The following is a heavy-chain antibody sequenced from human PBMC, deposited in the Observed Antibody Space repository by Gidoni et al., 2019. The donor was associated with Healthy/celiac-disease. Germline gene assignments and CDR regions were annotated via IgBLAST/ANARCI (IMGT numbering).Heavy chain of an antibody. Sequence: QVQLLQSGAEVKKPGSSVKVSCNASACSFSSYAISWVRQAPGQGLEWMGGIIPIFGTANYAQKFQGRVTMTADESTSTAYMELSSLRSEDTAVYYCARVPGGGATGAFDIWGQGTMVTVSS. V-gene: IGHV1-69*01. D-gene: IGHD1-26*01. CDR1: ACSFSSYA. CDR2: IIPIFGTA. J-gene: IGHJ3*02. CDR3: ARVPGGGATGAFDI.